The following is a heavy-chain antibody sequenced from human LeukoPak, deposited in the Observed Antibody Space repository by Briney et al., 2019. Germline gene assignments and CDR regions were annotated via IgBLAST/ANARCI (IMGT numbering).Heavy chain of an antibody. D-gene: IGHD2/OR15-2a*01. V-gene: IGHV4-38-2*02. CDR2: IYYNGKT. CDR1: GQSIGFGYY. Sequence: SSETLSLTCTVSGQSIGFGYYWGWIRPSPGKGLEWIGSIYYNGKTYYNPSLKSRVTISVDTSEDKFSLSLTSVTAADTAMYHDARLGYCNRRNCYWGSKYYYMEVWGKGTTVTVSS. CDR3: ARLGYCNRRNCYWGSKYYYMEV. J-gene: IGHJ6*03.